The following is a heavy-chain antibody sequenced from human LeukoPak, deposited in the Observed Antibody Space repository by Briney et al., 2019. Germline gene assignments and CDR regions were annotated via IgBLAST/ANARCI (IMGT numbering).Heavy chain of an antibody. CDR1: GFTFSSYA. J-gene: IGHJ6*02. V-gene: IGHV3-23*01. CDR3: ASLGYCSGGSCYGYYYGMDV. D-gene: IGHD2-15*01. CDR2: ISGSGGST. Sequence: GGSLRLSCAASGFTFSSYAMSWVSQAPGKGLEWVSGISGSGGSTYYADSVKGRFTISRDNSKNTLYLQMNSLRAEDTAVYYCASLGYCSGGSCYGYYYGMDVWGQGTTVTVSS.